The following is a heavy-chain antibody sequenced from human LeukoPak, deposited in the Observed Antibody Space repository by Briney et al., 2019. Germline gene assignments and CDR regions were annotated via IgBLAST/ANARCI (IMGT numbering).Heavy chain of an antibody. CDR1: GYAFTSYD. CDR2: MNPNSGNT. J-gene: IGHJ5*02. Sequence: GASVKVSCKASGYAFTSYDINWVRQATGQGLEWLGWMNPNSGNTGYAQNFQGRVTMTRDTSISTAYMELSSLRSEDTAVYYCARDSGTTGEVKFDPWGQGTLVTVSS. D-gene: IGHD3-10*01. V-gene: IGHV1-8*01. CDR3: ARDSGTTGEVKFDP.